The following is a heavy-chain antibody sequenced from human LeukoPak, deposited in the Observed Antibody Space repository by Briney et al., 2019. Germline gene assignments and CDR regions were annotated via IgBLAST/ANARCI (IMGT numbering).Heavy chain of an antibody. CDR1: GYTFTGYY. CDR3: ASGSAAGNYYYYMDV. Sequence: ASVKVSCKASGYTFTGYYMHWVRQAPGQGLEWMGWINPNSGGTNYAQKFQGRVTMTRDTSISTAYMELSRLRSDDTDVYYCASGSAAGNYYYYMDVWGKGTTVTISS. CDR2: INPNSGGT. J-gene: IGHJ6*03. D-gene: IGHD6-13*01. V-gene: IGHV1-2*02.